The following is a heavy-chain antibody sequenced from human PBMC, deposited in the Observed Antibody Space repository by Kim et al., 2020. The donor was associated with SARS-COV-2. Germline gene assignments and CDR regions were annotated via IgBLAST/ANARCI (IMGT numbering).Heavy chain of an antibody. CDR1: GYTFTSYD. CDR3: ARGYWNYAVSMLRYYYMDV. J-gene: IGHJ6*03. Sequence: ASVKVFCKASGYTFTSYDINWVRQATGQGLEWMGWMNPNSGNTGYAQKFQGRVTMTRNTSISTAYMELSSLRSEDTAVYYRARGYWNYAVSMLRYYYMDVWGKGTTVTVSS. V-gene: IGHV1-8*01. CDR2: MNPNSGNT. D-gene: IGHD1-7*01.